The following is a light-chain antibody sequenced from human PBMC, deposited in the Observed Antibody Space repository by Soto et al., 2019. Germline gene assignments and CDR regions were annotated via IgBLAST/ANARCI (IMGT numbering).Light chain of an antibody. CDR2: KAS. CDR1: QSISSW. Sequence: DIQMTQSPSTLSASVGDRVTITCRASQSISSWLAWYQQKPGRAPKLLIYKASSLETGVPSRFSGSGSGTEITLIISTLQPDDIASYYCHQNSSTSPSTFGQGTKVEIK. V-gene: IGKV1-5*03. CDR3: HQNSSTSPST. J-gene: IGKJ1*01.